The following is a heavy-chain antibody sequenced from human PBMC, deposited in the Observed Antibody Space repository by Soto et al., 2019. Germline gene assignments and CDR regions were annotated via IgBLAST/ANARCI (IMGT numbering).Heavy chain of an antibody. Sequence: SVKVSCKASGYTFSDYYIHWVRQAPGQGLEWMGWINPNSGGTKYAPKFEGGVTMTRDTSITTAYMELSRLRSGDTAVYYCAKEPATAKPEGVDFWGQGTLVTVSS. J-gene: IGHJ4*02. D-gene: IGHD1-1*01. CDR3: AKEPATAKPEGVDF. CDR2: INPNSGGT. CDR1: GYTFSDYY. V-gene: IGHV1-2*02.